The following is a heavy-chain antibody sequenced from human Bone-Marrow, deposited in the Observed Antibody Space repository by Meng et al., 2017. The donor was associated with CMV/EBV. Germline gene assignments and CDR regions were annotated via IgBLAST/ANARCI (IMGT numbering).Heavy chain of an antibody. J-gene: IGHJ3*02. CDR1: GFTFSDYY. CDR2: ISSSGSTI. D-gene: IGHD2-15*01. V-gene: IGHV3-11*04. CDR3: ARDVYCSGGSCYSGAFDI. Sequence: GESLKISCAASGFTFSDYYMSWIRQAPGKGLEWVSYISSSGSTIYYADSVKGRFTISRDNAKNSLYLQMNSLRAEDTAVYYCARDVYCSGGSCYSGAFDIWGQRTMVTVSS.